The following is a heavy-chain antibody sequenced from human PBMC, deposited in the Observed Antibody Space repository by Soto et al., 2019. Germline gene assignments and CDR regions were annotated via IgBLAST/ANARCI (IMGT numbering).Heavy chain of an antibody. J-gene: IGHJ4*02. CDR1: GGSISSGGYY. D-gene: IGHD2-21*02. CDR3: ARQRTTVVTQAYFDH. V-gene: IGHV4-30-4*08. Sequence: GPGPHPPSETLSLTCTVSGGSISSGGYYWSWIRQHPGKGLEWIGYIYYSGSTYYNPPLKSRFTISVDTSKNQFSLKLSSVTATDTAVYSCARQRTTVVTQAYFDHWGQGALVTVSS. CDR2: IYYSGST.